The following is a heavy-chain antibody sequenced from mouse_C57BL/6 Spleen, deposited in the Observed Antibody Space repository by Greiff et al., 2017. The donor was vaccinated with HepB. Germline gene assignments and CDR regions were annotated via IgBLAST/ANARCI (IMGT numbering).Heavy chain of an antibody. CDR3: ARYTTVVRDCDV. Sequence: VQLQQPGAELVMPGASVKLSCKASGYTFTSYWMHRVKQRPGQGLEWIGEIDPSDSYTNYNQKFKGKSTLTVDKSSSTAYMQLSSLTSEDSAVYYCARYTTVVRDCDVWGTGTTVTVSS. D-gene: IGHD1-1*01. V-gene: IGHV1-69*01. J-gene: IGHJ1*03. CDR1: GYTFTSYW. CDR2: IDPSDSYT.